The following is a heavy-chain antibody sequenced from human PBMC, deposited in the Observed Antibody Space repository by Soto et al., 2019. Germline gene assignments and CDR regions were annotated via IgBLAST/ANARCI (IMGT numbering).Heavy chain of an antibody. CDR1: GGSISSCY. V-gene: IGHV4-59*01. D-gene: IGHD6-6*01. J-gene: IGHJ6*02. CDR2: FYYSGGT. Sequence: PSETLSLTCTVSGGSISSCYWSWIWQPQGKGLEWIGFFYYSGGTNYNPSLKSRVTISVDTSKNRFSLKLSSVTAADTAVYYCARVLSASSSNYYSYYAMGVWGQGTTVTVSS. CDR3: ARVLSASSSNYYSYYAMGV.